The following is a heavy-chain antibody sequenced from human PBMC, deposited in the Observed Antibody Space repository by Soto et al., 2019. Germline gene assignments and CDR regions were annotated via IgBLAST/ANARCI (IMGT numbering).Heavy chain of an antibody. CDR2: IYYSGST. CDR1: GGSISSYY. Sequence: SETLSLTCTVSGGSISSYYWSWIRQPPGKGLEWIGYIYYSGSTNYNPSLKSRVTISVDTSKNQFSLKLSSVTAADTAVYYCARHATASFGELYYYYYGMDVWGQGTTVTVSS. V-gene: IGHV4-59*08. CDR3: ARHATASFGELYYYYYGMDV. J-gene: IGHJ6*02. D-gene: IGHD3-10*01.